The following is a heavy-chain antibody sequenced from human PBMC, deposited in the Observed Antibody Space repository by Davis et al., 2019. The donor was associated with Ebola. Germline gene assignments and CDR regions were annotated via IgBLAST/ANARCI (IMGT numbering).Heavy chain of an antibody. D-gene: IGHD4-17*01. V-gene: IGHV3-30-3*01. Sequence: PGGSLRLSCAASGFTFRLYVIHWVRQAPGKGLEWVSLISYDGSNQNYADSVKGRFTISRDNSKKTLYLQMNSLRAEDTAVYYCARNAYGDYELAYYFDCWGQGTLVTVSS. CDR2: ISYDGSNQ. J-gene: IGHJ4*02. CDR3: ARNAYGDYELAYYFDC. CDR1: GFTFRLYV.